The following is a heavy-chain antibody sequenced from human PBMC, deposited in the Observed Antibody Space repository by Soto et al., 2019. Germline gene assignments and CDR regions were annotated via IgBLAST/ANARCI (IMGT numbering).Heavy chain of an antibody. J-gene: IGHJ4*02. Sequence: ASVKVSCKASGYTFTTYDIHWVRQVTGQGLEWMGWMNPYNGNTGSTQKFQGRVTMTRNTSISTVYMELSSLRSEDTAVYYCARHEQLEYYFDYWGQGTLVTVSS. CDR3: ARHEQLEYYFDY. CDR1: GYTFTTYD. V-gene: IGHV1-8*01. D-gene: IGHD6-6*01. CDR2: MNPYNGNT.